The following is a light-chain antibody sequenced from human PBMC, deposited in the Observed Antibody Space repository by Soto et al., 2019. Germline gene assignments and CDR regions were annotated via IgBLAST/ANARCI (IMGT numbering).Light chain of an antibody. CDR3: ASYTTSSTYV. V-gene: IGLV2-14*01. CDR2: DVS. J-gene: IGLJ1*01. CDR1: NSDVGGYSY. Sequence: QSALTQPASVSGSPGQSIAISCTGTNSDVGGYSYVSWYQQQPGKAPKLVISDVSNRPSGVSDRFSGSKSGNTASLTISGLQTDDEADYFCASYTTSSTYVFGTGTKVTVL.